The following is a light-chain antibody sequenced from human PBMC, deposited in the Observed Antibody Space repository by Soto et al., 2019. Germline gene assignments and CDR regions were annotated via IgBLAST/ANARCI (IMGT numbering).Light chain of an antibody. Sequence: EIVLTQSPATLSSSPGETATLSCRASQYVGTRLAWYQHKPGQAPRLLIYGASTRATGIPARFSGSGSGTEFTLTISSLQSEDFAVYYCQQYNNWPRTFGQGTKVDI. CDR3: QQYNNWPRT. V-gene: IGKV3-15*01. CDR2: GAS. J-gene: IGKJ1*01. CDR1: QYVGTR.